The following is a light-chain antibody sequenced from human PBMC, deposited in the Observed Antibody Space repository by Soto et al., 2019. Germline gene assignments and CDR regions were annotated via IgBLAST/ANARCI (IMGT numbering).Light chain of an antibody. V-gene: IGLV2-14*01. Sequence: QSVLTQPASVSGSPGQSITISCTGTSSDVGGYNYVSWYQQYPGKAPKVMIYEVTNRPSGVSNRFSGSKSGNTASLTISGLQAEDEADYYCSSYTTSSTPHLVFGGGTKLTVL. J-gene: IGLJ2*01. CDR1: SSDVGGYNY. CDR3: SSYTTSSTPHLV. CDR2: EVT.